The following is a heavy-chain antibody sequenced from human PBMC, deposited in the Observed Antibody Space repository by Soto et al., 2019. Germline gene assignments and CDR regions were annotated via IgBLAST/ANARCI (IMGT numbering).Heavy chain of an antibody. CDR3: ARDGVVVDFWSPIWLDP. CDR2: INPNSGGT. CDR1: GYIFSGYY. J-gene: IGHJ5*02. Sequence: QVHLVQSGAEVKKPGASVKVSCKASGYIFSGYYMHWVRQAPGQGLQWMGWINPNSGGTNYAQSFQGRVTMTRDPSISTVYMELTRLRSDDTAVYYCARDGVVVDFWSPIWLDPWGQGTLVIVSS. D-gene: IGHD3-3*01. V-gene: IGHV1-2*02.